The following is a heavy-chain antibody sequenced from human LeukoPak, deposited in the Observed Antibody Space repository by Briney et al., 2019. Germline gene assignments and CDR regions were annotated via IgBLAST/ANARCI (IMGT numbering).Heavy chain of an antibody. V-gene: IGHV4-59*12. Sequence: SETLSLTCTFSGGSISSYYRSWIRQPPGKGLEWIGFISYSGVTNYSPSLKSRVTISLDTSKNQFSLRLTSVTAADTAVYYCAIRIAVASPYYFDYWGRGTLVTVSS. CDR1: GGSISSYY. CDR3: AIRIAVASPYYFDY. D-gene: IGHD6-19*01. J-gene: IGHJ4*02. CDR2: ISYSGVT.